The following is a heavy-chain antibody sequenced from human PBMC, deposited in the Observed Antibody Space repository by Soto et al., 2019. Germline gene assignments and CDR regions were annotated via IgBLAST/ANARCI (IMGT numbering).Heavy chain of an antibody. CDR3: ARVTTGSYYSPADGMDV. V-gene: IGHV4-34*01. CDR1: GGSFSGYY. J-gene: IGHJ6*02. CDR2: INHSGST. D-gene: IGHD3-10*01. Sequence: PSETLSLTCAAYGGSFSGYYWSWIRQPPGKGLEWIGEINHSGSTNYNPSLKSRVTISVDTSKNQFSLKLSSVTAADTAVYYCARVTTGSYYSPADGMDVWGQGTTVTVSS.